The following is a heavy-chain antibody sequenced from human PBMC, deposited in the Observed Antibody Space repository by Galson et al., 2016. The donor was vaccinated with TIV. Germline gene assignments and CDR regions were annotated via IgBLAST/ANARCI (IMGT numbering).Heavy chain of an antibody. CDR2: TWYDGSHT. Sequence: SLRLSCAASGFSFSTYGMHWVRQAPGKGLEWLAATWYDGSHTYYGDSVKGRFTISRDNSKNTLCLQMNSLRAEDTAVYYCASGSNYGDFGGPEFDYWGRGTLVTVSS. D-gene: IGHD4-17*01. CDR3: ASGSNYGDFGGPEFDY. V-gene: IGHV3-33*01. CDR1: GFSFSTYG. J-gene: IGHJ4*02.